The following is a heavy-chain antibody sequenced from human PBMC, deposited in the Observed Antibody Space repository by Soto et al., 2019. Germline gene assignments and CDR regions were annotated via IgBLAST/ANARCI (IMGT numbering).Heavy chain of an antibody. D-gene: IGHD1-26*01. Sequence: EVQLLESGGGLVQPGGSLRLSCAASGFTFSSYAMSWVRQAPGKGLEWASAISGSGGSTYYADSVKGRFTISRDNSKNTLYLQMNSLRAEDTAVYYCAKDKLGNFVVRKSGSYAGTGEYFQHWGQGTLVTVSS. V-gene: IGHV3-23*01. CDR3: AKDKLGNFVVRKSGSYAGTGEYFQH. CDR1: GFTFSSYA. J-gene: IGHJ1*01. CDR2: ISGSGGST.